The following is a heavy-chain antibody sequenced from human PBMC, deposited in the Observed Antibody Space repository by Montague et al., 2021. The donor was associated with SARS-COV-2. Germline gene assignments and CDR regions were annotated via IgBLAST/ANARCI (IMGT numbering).Heavy chain of an antibody. CDR1: GGSISSSD. Sequence: SETLSLTCAVSGGSISSSDWGWIRQPPGKGLEWIGFFYSSGITDSNPSLKSRVSISLDTSENQVSLKLRSVTTADTAVYYCARETMTGDAFDVWGQGTMVTVSP. J-gene: IGHJ3*01. V-gene: IGHV4-59*12. D-gene: IGHD1-14*01. CDR3: ARETMTGDAFDV. CDR2: FYSSGIT.